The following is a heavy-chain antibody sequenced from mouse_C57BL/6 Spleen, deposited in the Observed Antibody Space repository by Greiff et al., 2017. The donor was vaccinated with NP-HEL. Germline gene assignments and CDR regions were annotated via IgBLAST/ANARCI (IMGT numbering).Heavy chain of an antibody. CDR1: GFTFSDYY. J-gene: IGHJ3*01. V-gene: IGHV5-12*01. D-gene: IGHD2-4*01. CDR2: LSNGGGST. Sequence: EVKLVESGGGLVQPGGSLKLSCAASGFTFSDYYMYWVRQTPEKRLEWVAYLSNGGGSTYYPDTVKGRFTISRDNAKNTLYLQMSRLKSEDTAMYYCARHDYDNAYWGQGTLVTVSA. CDR3: ARHDYDNAY.